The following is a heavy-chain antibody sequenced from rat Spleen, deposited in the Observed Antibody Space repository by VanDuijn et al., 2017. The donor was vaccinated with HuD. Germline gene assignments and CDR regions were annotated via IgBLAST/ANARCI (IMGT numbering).Heavy chain of an antibody. CDR2: ISYDGSST. CDR3: ARQGEVYNSGYYYVMDA. Sequence: EVQLVESDGGLVQPGRSLELSCAASGFTFSDYYMAWVRQAPTKGLEWVATISYDGSSTYYRDSVKGRFTISRDNAKSTLYLQMDSLRSEDTATYYCARQGEVYNSGYYYVMDAWGQGASVTVSS. J-gene: IGHJ4*01. CDR1: GFTFSDYY. D-gene: IGHD4-3*01. V-gene: IGHV5-29*01.